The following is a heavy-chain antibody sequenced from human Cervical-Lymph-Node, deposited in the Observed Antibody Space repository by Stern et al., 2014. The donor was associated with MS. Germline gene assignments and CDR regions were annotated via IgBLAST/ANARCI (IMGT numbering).Heavy chain of an antibody. D-gene: IGHD6-19*01. Sequence: QVQLQESGPGLVKPSQTLSLTCTVSGGSISSGIYYWNWIRQPAGKGLEWIGRIFASGSTNYNPSLKSRLTLSVDPSKNQFSLKLPSVTAADTAVYYCARDRGSGYSSGYEFYFDYWGQGTLVTVSS. J-gene: IGHJ4*02. CDR1: GGSISSGIYY. CDR3: ARDRGSGYSSGYEFYFDY. CDR2: IFASGST. V-gene: IGHV4-61*02.